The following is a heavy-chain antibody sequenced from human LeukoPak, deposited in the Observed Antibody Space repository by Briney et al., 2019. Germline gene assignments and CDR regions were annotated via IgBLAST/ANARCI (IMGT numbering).Heavy chain of an antibody. Sequence: PGGSLRLSCAASGFTFSSYGMHWVRQAPGKGLEWVAVISYDGSNKYYADSVKGRFTTSRDNSKNTLYLQMNSLRAEDTAVYYCAKARYPYGGNALDYWGQGTLVTVSS. J-gene: IGHJ4*02. D-gene: IGHD4-23*01. CDR2: ISYDGSNK. V-gene: IGHV3-30*18. CDR3: AKARYPYGGNALDY. CDR1: GFTFSSYG.